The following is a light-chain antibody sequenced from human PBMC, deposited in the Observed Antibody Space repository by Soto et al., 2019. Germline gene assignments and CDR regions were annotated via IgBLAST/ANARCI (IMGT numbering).Light chain of an antibody. Sequence: EIVLTHSPATLSLSPGERATLSCRSSQSVSSSYLAWYQQKPGQAPRLLIYGASSRATGIPDRFSGSGSGTDFTLTISRLEPEDFAVYYCQQYGSSPEWTFGQGTKVDIK. CDR1: QSVSSSY. CDR2: GAS. CDR3: QQYGSSPEWT. V-gene: IGKV3-20*01. J-gene: IGKJ1*01.